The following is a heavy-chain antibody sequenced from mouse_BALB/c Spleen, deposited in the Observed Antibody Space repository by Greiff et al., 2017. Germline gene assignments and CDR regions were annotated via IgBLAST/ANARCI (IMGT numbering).Heavy chain of an antibody. CDR2: IDPSNSET. J-gene: IGHJ3*01. Sequence: VQLHQSGPELVRPGASVKMSCKASGYTFTSYWMHWVKQRPGQGLEWIGMIDPSNSETRLNQKFKDKATLNVAKSSNTAYMQLSSLTSEDSAVYYFTRGSPRSTMIIVFAYWGQGTLVTVSA. V-gene: IGHV1S127*01. D-gene: IGHD2-4*01. CDR3: TRGSPRSTMIIVFAY. CDR1: GYTFTSYW.